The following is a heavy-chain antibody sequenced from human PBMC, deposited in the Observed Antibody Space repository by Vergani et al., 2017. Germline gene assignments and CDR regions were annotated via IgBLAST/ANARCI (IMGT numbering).Heavy chain of an antibody. Sequence: VQMVQSGAEVKTPGATMKISCTVSGYTFTDHYMHWVTQAPGKGLEWMGLVDPEDGETIYAEKFKGRVTIAADTSTDSAHLELSSLRSEDTAVYYCATPQTVSTGGMEVWGQGATVIVSS. CDR1: GYTFTDHY. J-gene: IGHJ6*02. D-gene: IGHD5/OR15-5a*01. CDR2: VDPEDGET. V-gene: IGHV1-69-2*01. CDR3: ATPQTVSTGGMEV.